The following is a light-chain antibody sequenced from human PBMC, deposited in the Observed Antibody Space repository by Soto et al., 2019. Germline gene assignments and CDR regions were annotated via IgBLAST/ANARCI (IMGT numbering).Light chain of an antibody. CDR1: SSDIGYYNY. V-gene: IGLV2-14*01. CDR2: EVS. J-gene: IGLJ3*02. CDR3: SSYTRSSTLVV. Sequence: QSALTQPASVSGSPGQSITISCTGTSSDIGYYNYVSWYLQDPGKAPKLMIYEVSNRPSGVSNRFSGSKSGNTASLTISGLQAEDEADYYCSSYTRSSTLVVFGGGTKLTVL.